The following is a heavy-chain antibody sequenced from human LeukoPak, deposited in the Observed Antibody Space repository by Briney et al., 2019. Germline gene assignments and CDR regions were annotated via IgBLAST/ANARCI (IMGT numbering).Heavy chain of an antibody. J-gene: IGHJ4*02. D-gene: IGHD3-10*01. Sequence: PGGSWRPSFQASGLTLVTYAFHGFRRVQAKGLEWVAVISYDGNNKYSADSVKGRFTISRDNSKNTLYLQMRSLRVEDTAIYYCARDRGRWTYFDYWGQGTLVTVSS. CDR1: GLTLVTYA. CDR2: ISYDGNNK. CDR3: ARDRGRWTYFDY. V-gene: IGHV3-30*04.